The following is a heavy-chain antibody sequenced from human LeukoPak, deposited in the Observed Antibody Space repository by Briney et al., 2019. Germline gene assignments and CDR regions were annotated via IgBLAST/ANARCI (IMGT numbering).Heavy chain of an antibody. CDR3: ARGPNYYDSSGYFDDYYGMDV. V-gene: IGHV4-4*07. D-gene: IGHD3-22*01. CDR2: IYTSGST. CDR1: GGSISSYY. J-gene: IGHJ6*02. Sequence: ASETLSLTCTVSGGSISSYYWSWIRQPAGKGLEWIGRIYTSGSTNYNPSLKSRVTMSVDTSKNQFSLKLGSVTAADTAVYYCARGPNYYDSSGYFDDYYGMDVWGQGTTVTVSS.